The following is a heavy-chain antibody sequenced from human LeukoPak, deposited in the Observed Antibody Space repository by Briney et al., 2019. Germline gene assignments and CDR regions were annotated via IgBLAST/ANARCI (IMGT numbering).Heavy chain of an antibody. V-gene: IGHV3-7*03. J-gene: IGHJ4*02. CDR1: GFIFSTYW. CDR2: IKQDGSEK. CDR3: ARGGSTSSLFWDD. Sequence: GGSLRLSCAPSGFIFSTYWMTRVRQAPGKGLEWVANIKQDGSEKYYVDSVKGRFTISRDNARNSLFLQMNSLRADDTAVYYCARGGSTSSLFWDDWGQGTLVTVSS. D-gene: IGHD3-16*01.